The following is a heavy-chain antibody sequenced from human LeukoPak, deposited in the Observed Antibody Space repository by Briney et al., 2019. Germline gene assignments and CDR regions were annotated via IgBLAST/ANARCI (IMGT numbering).Heavy chain of an antibody. D-gene: IGHD6-13*01. Sequence: GGSLRLSCAASRFTFRSYELNWVSQAQGKGLEWVSYISGSGNTIYYADSVKGRFTISRDNAKDSLYLQINSLRAEDTAFYYCAREPIAPTGHPFDYWGQGTQVTVSS. J-gene: IGHJ4*02. CDR1: RFTFRSYE. V-gene: IGHV3-48*03. CDR3: AREPIAPTGHPFDY. CDR2: ISGSGNTI.